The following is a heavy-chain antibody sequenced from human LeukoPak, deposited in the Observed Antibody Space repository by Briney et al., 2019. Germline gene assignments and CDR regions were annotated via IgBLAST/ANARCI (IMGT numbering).Heavy chain of an antibody. J-gene: IGHJ4*02. V-gene: IGHV3-74*01. CDR3: VRVPY. CDR2: TCGDGSTT. Sequence: GGSLRVSCEDSGFTFITYYMYWVRQAPEEGRVWVSRTCGDGSTTIYADSVKGGFTISRDNAKNSLYLQMNSLRADDTAVYYWVRVPYWGEGTLVTVSS. CDR1: GFTFITYY.